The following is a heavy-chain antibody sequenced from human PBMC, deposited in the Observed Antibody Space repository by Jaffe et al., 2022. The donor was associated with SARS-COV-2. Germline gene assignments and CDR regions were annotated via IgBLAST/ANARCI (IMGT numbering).Heavy chain of an antibody. D-gene: IGHD2-15*01. V-gene: IGHV3-30*18. CDR2: ISYDGSNK. Sequence: QVQLVESGGGVVQPGRSLRLSCAASGFTFSSYGMHWVRQAPGKGLEWVAVISYDGSNKYYADSVKGRFTISRDNSKNTLYLQMNSLRAEDTAVYYCAKDRGSGPDYWGQGTLVTVSS. CDR1: GFTFSSYG. J-gene: IGHJ4*02. CDR3: AKDRGSGPDY.